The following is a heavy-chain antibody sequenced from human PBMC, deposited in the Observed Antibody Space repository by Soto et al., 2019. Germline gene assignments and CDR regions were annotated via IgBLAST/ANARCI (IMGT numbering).Heavy chain of an antibody. CDR2: INPSGGST. CDR1: GYTFTSYY. D-gene: IGHD2-2*01. Sequence: ASVKVSCKASGYTFTSYYMHWVRQAPGQGLEWMGIINPSGGSTSYAQKFQGRVTMTRDTSTSTVYMELSSLRSENTAVYYCARDAVVPAATYYYYYGMGVWGQGTTVTV. V-gene: IGHV1-46*01. CDR3: ARDAVVPAATYYYYYGMGV. J-gene: IGHJ6*02.